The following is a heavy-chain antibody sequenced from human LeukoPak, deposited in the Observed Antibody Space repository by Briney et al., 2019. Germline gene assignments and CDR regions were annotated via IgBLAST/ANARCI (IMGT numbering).Heavy chain of an antibody. V-gene: IGHV4-59*08. J-gene: IGHJ6*02. CDR2: IYYSGST. D-gene: IGHD6-19*01. CDR3: ARGLHSSGLSGMDV. CDR1: GGSISSYY. Sequence: SETLPLTCTVSGGSISSYYWSWIRQPPGKGLEWIGYIYYSGSTNYNPSLKSRVTISVDTSKNQFSLKLSSVTAADTAVYYCARGLHSSGLSGMDVWGQGTTVTVSS.